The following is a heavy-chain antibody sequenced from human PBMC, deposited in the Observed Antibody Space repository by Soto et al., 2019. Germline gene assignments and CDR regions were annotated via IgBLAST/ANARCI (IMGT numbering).Heavy chain of an antibody. CDR2: IYHSGST. D-gene: IGHD2-2*01. J-gene: IGHJ4*02. CDR3: ARRTEYCSNTSCYVPFDD. CDR1: SGSISSSNW. V-gene: IGHV4-4*02. Sequence: SETLSLTCAVSSGSISSSNWWSWVRQPPGKGLEWIGEIYHSGSTNYNPSLKSRVTISVDKSKNQFSLKLSSVTAADTAVYYCARRTEYCSNTSCYVPFDDWGQGTLVTVSS.